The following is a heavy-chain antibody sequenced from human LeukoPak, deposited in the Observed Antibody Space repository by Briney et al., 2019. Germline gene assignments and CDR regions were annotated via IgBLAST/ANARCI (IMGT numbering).Heavy chain of an antibody. CDR3: ARDQWLDY. Sequence: GGSLRLSCAASGFTFSGYIMNWVRQATGKGLECVSFIGTSGNTIYYAHSVKGRYTVSRYNAKNSLYLQKNSLRAEVTAVYYCARDQWLDYWGRGTLVTVSS. D-gene: IGHD6-19*01. J-gene: IGHJ4*02. CDR1: GFTFSGYI. V-gene: IGHV3-48*01. CDR2: IGTSGNTI.